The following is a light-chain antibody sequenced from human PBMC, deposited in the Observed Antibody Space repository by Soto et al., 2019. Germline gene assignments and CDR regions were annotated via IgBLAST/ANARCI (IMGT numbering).Light chain of an antibody. V-gene: IGLV2-14*01. CDR3: SSYTRSTLL. Sequence: QSALTQPASVSGSPGQSITISCTGTSSDYVSWYQQHPDKAPKLMIYEVSNRPSGVSDLFSGSKSANTASLTISGLQAEDEANYYCSSYTRSTLLFGGGTKLTVL. CDR1: SSDY. J-gene: IGLJ2*01. CDR2: EVS.